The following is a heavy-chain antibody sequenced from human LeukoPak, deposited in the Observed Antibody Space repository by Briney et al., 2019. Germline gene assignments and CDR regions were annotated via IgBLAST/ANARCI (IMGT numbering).Heavy chain of an antibody. CDR2: TYYRSKWYN. CDR1: GDSVSSSSAA. J-gene: IGHJ5*02. V-gene: IGHV6-1*01. D-gene: IGHD6-19*01. CDR3: ARDGSRIAVAGTSGWFDP. Sequence: SQTLSLTCAISGDSVSSSSAAWNWIRQSPLRGLEWLGRTYYRSKWYNDYAVSVKSRITINPDTSKNQFSLQLNSVTPEDTAVYYCARDGSRIAVAGTSGWFDPWGQGTLVTVSS.